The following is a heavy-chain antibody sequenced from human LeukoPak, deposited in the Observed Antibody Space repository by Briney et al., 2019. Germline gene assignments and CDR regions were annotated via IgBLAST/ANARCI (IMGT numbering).Heavy chain of an antibody. J-gene: IGHJ4*02. D-gene: IGHD2-2*01. CDR2: IIPIFGTA. CDR1: GGSFSSEA. V-gene: IGHV1-69*01. Sequence: SVKVSCKAFGGSFSSEAISWVRQAPGQGLEWMGGIIPIFGTANYAQKFQGRVTITADESTSTAYMELSSLRSEDTAVYYCARNHCSNTSCYFWYFDYWGQGTLVTVSS. CDR3: ARNHCSNTSCYFWYFDY.